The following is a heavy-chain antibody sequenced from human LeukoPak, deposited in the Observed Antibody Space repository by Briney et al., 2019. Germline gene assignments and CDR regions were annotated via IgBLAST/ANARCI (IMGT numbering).Heavy chain of an antibody. CDR3: ARQYYDSSGYYPYFDY. V-gene: IGHV5-51*01. J-gene: IGHJ4*02. CDR1: GYSFTSYW. Sequence: GESLKISCKGSGYSFTSYWIGWVRQMPGKGLEWMGLIYPGDSDTRYSPSFQGQVTISADKSISTAYLQWSSLKASDTAMYYCARQYYDSSGYYPYFDYWGQGTLVTVSS. CDR2: IYPGDSDT. D-gene: IGHD3-22*01.